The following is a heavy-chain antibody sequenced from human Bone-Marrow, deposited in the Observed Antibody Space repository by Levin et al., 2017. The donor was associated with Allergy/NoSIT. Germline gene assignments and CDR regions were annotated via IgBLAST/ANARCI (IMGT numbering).Heavy chain of an antibody. Sequence: GGSLRLSCAASGFTFSSYAMHWVRQAPGKGLEWVAVISYDGSNKYYADSVKGRFTISRDNSKNTLYLQMNSLRAEDTAVYYCARGALIGYWGQGTLVTVSS. CDR2: ISYDGSNK. D-gene: IGHD2-8*01. V-gene: IGHV3-30-3*01. J-gene: IGHJ4*02. CDR3: ARGALIGY. CDR1: GFTFSSYA.